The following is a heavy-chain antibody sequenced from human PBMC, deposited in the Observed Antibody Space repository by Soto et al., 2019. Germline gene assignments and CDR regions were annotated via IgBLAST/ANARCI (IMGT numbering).Heavy chain of an antibody. J-gene: IGHJ6*02. D-gene: IGHD6-6*01. V-gene: IGHV3-21*01. CDR2: ISSSSSYI. CDR3: ARDRQLVITQSYYYYGMDV. Sequence: EVQLVESGGGLVKPGGSLRLSCAASGFTFSSYSMNWVRQAPGKGLEWVSSISSSSSYIYYADSVKGRFTISRDNAKNSLYLQMNSLRAEDTAVYYCARDRQLVITQSYYYYGMDVWGQGTTVTVSS. CDR1: GFTFSSYS.